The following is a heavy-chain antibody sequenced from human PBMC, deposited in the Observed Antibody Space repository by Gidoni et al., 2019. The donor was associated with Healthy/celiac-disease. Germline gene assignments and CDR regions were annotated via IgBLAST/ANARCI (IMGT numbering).Heavy chain of an antibody. V-gene: IGHV3-11*01. J-gene: IGHJ3*02. Sequence: QVQLVESGGGLVKPGGSLRLSCAASGFTFSYYYMGWIRQAPGKGLGWVSYISSSGSTIYYADSVKGRFTITRDNAKNSLYLQMNSLRAEDTAVYYCASSTTPDAFDIWGQGTMVTVSS. CDR2: ISSSGSTI. CDR1: GFTFSYYY. D-gene: IGHD1-1*01. CDR3: ASSTTPDAFDI.